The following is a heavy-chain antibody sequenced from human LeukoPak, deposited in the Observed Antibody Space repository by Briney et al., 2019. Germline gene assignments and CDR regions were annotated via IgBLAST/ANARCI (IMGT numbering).Heavy chain of an antibody. CDR2: INTNSGGT. Sequence: GSVKVSCKASGYTFSGYYMHWVRQAPGQGLEWMGWINTNSGGTKYAQKFQGRVTMTRETSISTAYMELNRLRSDDTAVYYCATSYYDFWSYSSEYFQHWGQGTLVTVSS. CDR3: ATSYYDFWSYSSEYFQH. V-gene: IGHV1-2*02. J-gene: IGHJ1*01. CDR1: GYTFSGYY. D-gene: IGHD3-3*01.